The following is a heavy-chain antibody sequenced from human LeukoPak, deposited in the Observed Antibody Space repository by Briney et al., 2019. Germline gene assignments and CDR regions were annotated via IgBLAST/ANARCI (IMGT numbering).Heavy chain of an antibody. CDR2: INPNSGGT. D-gene: IGHD3-16*02. CDR1: GYTFTGYY. CDR3: ARGRLVRLGELSIDY. Sequence: ASVKVSCKASGYTFTGYYMHWVRQAPGQGLEWMGWINPNSGGTNYAQKFQGRVTMTRDTSISTAYMELSRLRSDDTAVYYCARGRLVRLGELSIDYWGQGTLVTVSS. J-gene: IGHJ4*02. V-gene: IGHV1-2*02.